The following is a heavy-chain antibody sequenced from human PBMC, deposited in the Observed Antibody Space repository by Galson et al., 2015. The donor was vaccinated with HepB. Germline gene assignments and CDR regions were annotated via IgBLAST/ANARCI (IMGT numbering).Heavy chain of an antibody. CDR1: GFTFNEAW. J-gene: IGHJ6*02. D-gene: IGHD3-16*01. CDR3: AINRPQGAYFYYYGMDA. Sequence: SLRLSCAASGFTFNEAWMIWVRQAPGRGLEWVGHIETKADGGTTDYAAPVKGRFTILRDDLKNTLFLQMDSLKTEDTAVYYCAINRPQGAYFYYYGMDAWGRGTTVTVSS. V-gene: IGHV3-15*04. CDR2: IETKADGGTT.